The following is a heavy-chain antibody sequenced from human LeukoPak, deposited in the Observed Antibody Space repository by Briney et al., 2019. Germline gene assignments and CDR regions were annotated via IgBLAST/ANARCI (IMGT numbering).Heavy chain of an antibody. Sequence: PGGSLRLSCAASGFTFSSYAMSWVRQAPGKGLEWVSSISSSSSYIYYADSVKGRFTISRDNAKNSLYLQMNSLRAEDTAVYYCARDRDCSSTSCYQDYYGMDVWGQGTTVTVSS. CDR1: GFTFSSYA. J-gene: IGHJ6*02. CDR2: ISSSSSYI. D-gene: IGHD2-2*01. V-gene: IGHV3-21*01. CDR3: ARDRDCSSTSCYQDYYGMDV.